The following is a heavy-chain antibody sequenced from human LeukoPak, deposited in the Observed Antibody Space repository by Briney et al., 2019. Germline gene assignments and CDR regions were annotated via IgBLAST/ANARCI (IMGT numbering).Heavy chain of an antibody. J-gene: IGHJ3*02. Sequence: SVKVSCKASGGTFSSYAISWVRQAPGQGLEWMGGIIPIFGTANYAQKSQGRVTITADESTSTAYMELSSLRSEDTAVYYCARDEYGDRAFDIWGQGTMVTVSS. CDR1: GGTFSSYA. D-gene: IGHD4-17*01. CDR2: IIPIFGTA. CDR3: ARDEYGDRAFDI. V-gene: IGHV1-69*13.